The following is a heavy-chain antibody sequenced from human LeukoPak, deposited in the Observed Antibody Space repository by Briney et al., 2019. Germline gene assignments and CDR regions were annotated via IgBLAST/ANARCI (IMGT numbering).Heavy chain of an antibody. D-gene: IGHD3-9*01. CDR2: IYHSGST. V-gene: IGHV4-38-2*02. J-gene: IGHJ4*02. CDR3: ARPTHYDILTGPLDY. CDR1: GYSISSGYY. Sequence: PSETLSLTCTVSGYSISSGYYWGWIRQPPGKGLEWIGSIYHSGSTYYNPSLKSRVTISVDTSKNQFSLRLSSVTAADTAVYYCARPTHYDILTGPLDYWGQGTLVTVSS.